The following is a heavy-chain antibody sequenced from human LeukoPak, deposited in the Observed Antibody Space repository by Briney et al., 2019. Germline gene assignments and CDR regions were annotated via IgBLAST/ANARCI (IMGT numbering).Heavy chain of an antibody. V-gene: IGHV1-2*02. CDR2: INPNSGGT. J-gene: IGHJ3*02. D-gene: IGHD1-26*01. CDR3: ARVKRVGAADAFDI. CDR1: GYTFTSYG. Sequence: ASVKVSCKASGYTFTSYGISWVRQAPGQGLEWMGWINPNSGGTNYAQKFQGRVTMTRDTSISTAYMELSRLRSDDTAVYYCARVKRVGAADAFDIWGQGTMVTVSS.